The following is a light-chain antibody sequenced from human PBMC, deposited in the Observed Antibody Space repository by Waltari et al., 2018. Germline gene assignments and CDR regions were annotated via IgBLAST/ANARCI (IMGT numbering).Light chain of an antibody. V-gene: IGKV1-39*01. Sequence: DIQMTQSPSSLSASVGDRVTITCRASQSISTYLNWYQQKPGKAPTLLIYTASSLQTGVPSRFSGSGSGTDFTLTISSLQPEDFATYYCQQCFSSPRTFGQGTEVEI. CDR1: QSISTY. J-gene: IGKJ1*01. CDR3: QQCFSSPRT. CDR2: TAS.